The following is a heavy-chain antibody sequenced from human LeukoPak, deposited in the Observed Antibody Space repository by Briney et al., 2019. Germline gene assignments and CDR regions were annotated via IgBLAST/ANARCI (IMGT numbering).Heavy chain of an antibody. CDR1: GFTFSSYS. CDR2: ISSSSSYI. D-gene: IGHD1-26*01. Sequence: GGSLRLSCAASGFTFSSYSMNWVRQAPGKGLEWVSSISSSSSYIYYADSVKGRFTISRDNAKNSLYLQMNSLRAEDTAVYYRASSEWELLQLDYWGQGTLVTVSS. V-gene: IGHV3-21*01. CDR3: ASSEWELLQLDY. J-gene: IGHJ4*02.